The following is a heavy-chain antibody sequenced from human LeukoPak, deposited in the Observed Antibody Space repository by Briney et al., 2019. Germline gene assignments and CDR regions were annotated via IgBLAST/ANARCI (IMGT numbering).Heavy chain of an antibody. D-gene: IGHD2-2*01. CDR3: TTHVPSASRFDY. J-gene: IGHJ4*02. CDR1: GFTISNAW. CDR2: IKSKTDGGTT. V-gene: IGHV3-15*01. Sequence: PGGSLRLSCAASGFTISNAWMSWVRQAPGKGLEWVGRIKSKTDGGTTDYAAPVKGRFTISRDDSKNTLYLQMNSLKTEDTAVYYCTTHVPSASRFDYWGQGTLVTVSS.